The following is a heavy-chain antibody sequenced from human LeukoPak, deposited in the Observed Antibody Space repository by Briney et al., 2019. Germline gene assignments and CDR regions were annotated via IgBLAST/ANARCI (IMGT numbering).Heavy chain of an antibody. D-gene: IGHD3-22*01. J-gene: IGHJ4*02. Sequence: GGSLRLSCAASGFTFSNYAMSWVRQAPGKGLEWVSTISGSGGNTYYADSVKGRFTISRDSSKNTLYLQMNSLKAEDTAVYYCAKEGECHITMKALLTRDLDYWGQGTLVTVSS. CDR1: GFTFSNYA. CDR2: ISGSGGNT. V-gene: IGHV3-23*01. CDR3: AKEGECHITMKALLTRDLDY.